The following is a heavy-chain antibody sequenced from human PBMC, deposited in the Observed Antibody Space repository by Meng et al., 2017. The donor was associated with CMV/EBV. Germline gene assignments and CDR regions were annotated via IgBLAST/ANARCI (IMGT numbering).Heavy chain of an antibody. CDR1: GFTSSDYV. J-gene: IGHJ4*02. CDR2: VNSNNDAT. CDR3: VRSSGWSLFDY. Sequence: VQLVQSGAEMRKPGDSVKVPCTTSGFTSSDYVLHWVRQAPGQGLEWMGWVNSNNDATNYARKFQGRVSMTRDTSISTAHMELSRLMSDDTAVYYCVRSSGWSLFDYWGQGTLVTVSS. V-gene: IGHV1-2*02. D-gene: IGHD6-19*01.